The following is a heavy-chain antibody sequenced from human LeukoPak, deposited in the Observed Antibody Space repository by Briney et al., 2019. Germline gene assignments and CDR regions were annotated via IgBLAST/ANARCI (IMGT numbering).Heavy chain of an antibody. CDR3: AKLPREYCSSTSCPNWFDP. V-gene: IGHV3-23*01. Sequence: GGSLRLSCAASGFTFSTYAMTWVRQAPGKGPEWASAISGNGGSTYYADSVKGRFTISRDNSKNTLYLQMNSLRAEDTAVYYCAKLPREYCSSTSCPNWFDPWGQGTLVTVSS. CDR1: GFTFSTYA. CDR2: ISGNGGST. D-gene: IGHD2-2*01. J-gene: IGHJ5*02.